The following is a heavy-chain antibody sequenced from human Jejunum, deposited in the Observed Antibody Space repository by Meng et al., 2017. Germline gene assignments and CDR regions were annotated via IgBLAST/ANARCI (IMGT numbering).Heavy chain of an antibody. CDR2: LSDSGAGT. V-gene: IGHV3-23*04. CDR3: ARVLRRSSWYFDY. CDR1: GLTFSDYA. J-gene: IGHJ4*02. D-gene: IGHD6-13*01. Sequence: VDAGGCLVQTWGSLIPSCAASGLTFSDYAMSWGRQAPGKGLEWVSALSDSGAGTHYADSVKGRFTISRDNSKNTLYLEVNSLGAEDTAVYYCARVLRRSSWYFDYWGQGTLVTVSS.